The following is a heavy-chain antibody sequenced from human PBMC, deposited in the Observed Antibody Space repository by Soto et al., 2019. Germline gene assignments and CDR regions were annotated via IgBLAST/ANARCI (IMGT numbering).Heavy chain of an antibody. CDR1: GLTFSSYW. CDR3: GLSPTVTTHF. D-gene: IGHD4-17*01. V-gene: IGHV3-74*01. J-gene: IGHJ4*02. Sequence: EVQLVESGGGLVQPGGSLRLSCAASGLTFSSYWMHWVRQAPGKGLVWVSRIKSDGSSTSYADSVKGRFTISRDNAKNQLYLQMNSLRAEETAVDYCGLSPTVTTHFRGQGTLVTVSS. CDR2: IKSDGSST.